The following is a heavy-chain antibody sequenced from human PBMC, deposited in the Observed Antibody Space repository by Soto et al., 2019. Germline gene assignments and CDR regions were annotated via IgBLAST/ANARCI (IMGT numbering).Heavy chain of an antibody. D-gene: IGHD3-16*01. V-gene: IGHV3-33*01. CDR2: IWYDGSNK. J-gene: IGHJ6*02. CDR1: GFTFISYG. Sequence: VQLVESGGGVVQPGRSLRLSCAASGFTFISYGMHWVRQAPGKGLEWVAVIWYDGSNKYYADSVKGRFTISRDNSKNTLYLQMNSLRAEDTAVYYCARDGGYYYGMDVWGQGTTVTVSS. CDR3: ARDGGYYYGMDV.